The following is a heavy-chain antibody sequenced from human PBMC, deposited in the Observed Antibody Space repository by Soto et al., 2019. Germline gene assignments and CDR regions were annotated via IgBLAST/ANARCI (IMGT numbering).Heavy chain of an antibody. CDR1: GGSFGGYY. D-gene: IGHD3-10*01. CDR3: ARGLIYGSGTDYFDY. V-gene: IGHV4-34*01. J-gene: IGHJ4*02. CDR2: INHSGST. Sequence: SETLSLTCAVDGGSFGGYYWSWIRQPPGKGLEWIGEINHSGSTNYNPSLKSRVTISVDTSKNQFSLKLSSVTAADTAVYYCARGLIYGSGTDYFDYWGQGTLVTVSS.